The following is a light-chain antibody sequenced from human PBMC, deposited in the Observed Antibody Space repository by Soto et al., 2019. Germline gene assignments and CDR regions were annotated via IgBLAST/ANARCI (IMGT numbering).Light chain of an antibody. J-gene: IGKJ2*01. V-gene: IGKV3-15*01. Sequence: EIVMTQSPATLSVSPGERATLSCRASQSVSSNLAWYQQKPGQAPRLLIYGASTRATGIPARFSGSGSGTEFTLTISILQSEDFAVYYCQQYNNWPPTVGQGTKLEIK. CDR3: QQYNNWPPT. CDR1: QSVSSN. CDR2: GAS.